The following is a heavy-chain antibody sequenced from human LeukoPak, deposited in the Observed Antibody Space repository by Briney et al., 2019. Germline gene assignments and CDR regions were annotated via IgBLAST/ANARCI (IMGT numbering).Heavy chain of an antibody. J-gene: IGHJ6*02. CDR1: GFTFSSYA. Sequence: GGSLRLSCAASGFTFSSYAMHWVRQAPGKGLEYVSAISSKGGSTYYANSVKGRFTISRDNSKNTLYLQMGSLRAEDMAVYYCAREPMGSSWVYYYYYYGMDVWGQGTTVTVSS. CDR3: AREPMGSSWVYYYYYYGMDV. V-gene: IGHV3-64*01. CDR2: ISSKGGST. D-gene: IGHD6-13*01.